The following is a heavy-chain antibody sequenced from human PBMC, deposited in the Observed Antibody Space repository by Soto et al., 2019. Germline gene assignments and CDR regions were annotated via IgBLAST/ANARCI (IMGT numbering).Heavy chain of an antibody. CDR1: YA. CDR2: ISSSGSNI. Sequence: YAGSCVSKNPRKGLEWVSTISSSGSNIYYADSVKGRFTISRDNAKNSLYLQMNSLRAEDTAVYYCARAQKFIAAAAVFDYWGQGTLVTVPS. CDR3: ARAQKFIAAAAVFDY. D-gene: IGHD6-13*01. J-gene: IGHJ4*02. V-gene: IGHV3-21*01.